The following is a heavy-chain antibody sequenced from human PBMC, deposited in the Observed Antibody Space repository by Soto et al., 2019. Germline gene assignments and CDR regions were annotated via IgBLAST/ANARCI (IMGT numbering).Heavy chain of an antibody. CDR3: ARHRAFYDFWSGFSKADY. CDR1: GYSFTSYW. D-gene: IGHD3-3*01. J-gene: IGHJ4*02. V-gene: IGHV5-10-1*01. CDR2: IDPSDSYT. Sequence: PGESLKISCKGCGYSFTSYWISWVRQMPGKGLEWMGRIDPSDSYTNYSPSFQGHVTISADKSISTAYLQWSSLKASDTAMYYCARHRAFYDFWSGFSKADYWGQGTLVTVS.